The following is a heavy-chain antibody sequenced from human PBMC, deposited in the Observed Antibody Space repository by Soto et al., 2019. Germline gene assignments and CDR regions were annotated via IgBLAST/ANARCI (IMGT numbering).Heavy chain of an antibody. CDR1: GGSISSGGYY. CDR2: IYYSGST. J-gene: IGHJ6*02. Sequence: QVQLQESGPGLVKPSQTLSLTCTVSGGSISSGGYYWSWIRQHPGKGLEWIGHIYYSGSTYYNPSLPSRVTTSVHTSKNRCSLQLSSATAADTAGYYCAVPMTLPYYNGMDVWGQGTTVTVS. D-gene: IGHD3-22*01. V-gene: IGHV4-31*03. CDR3: AVPMTLPYYNGMDV.